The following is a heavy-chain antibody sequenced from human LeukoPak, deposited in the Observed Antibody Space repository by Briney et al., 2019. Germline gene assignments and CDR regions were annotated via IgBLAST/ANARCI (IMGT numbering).Heavy chain of an antibody. D-gene: IGHD6-19*01. CDR1: AFTFRTYW. J-gene: IGHJ4*02. CDR3: ARGGWYFDY. CDR2: IKQDGSEK. V-gene: IGHV3-7*04. Sequence: GGSLRLSCAASAFTFRTYWMSWVRQAPGKGLEWVAYIKQDGSEKYYVDSVKGRFTISRDNSKNSLYLQMNSLRAEDTAVYYCARGGWYFDYWGQGTLVTVS.